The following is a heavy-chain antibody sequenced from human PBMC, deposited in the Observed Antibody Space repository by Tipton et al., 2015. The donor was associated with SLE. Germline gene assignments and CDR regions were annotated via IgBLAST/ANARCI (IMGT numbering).Heavy chain of an antibody. J-gene: IGHJ4*02. CDR3: ARGGYSSGWYGDYFVY. Sequence: TLSLTCTVSGDSFSGHYWSWVRQAPGKGLEWIGDINYSGSTNYSTSLKSRVTISLDTSKTQFSLTVRSVTAADTAIYYCARGGYSSGWYGDYFVYCGQGTLVTVSS. V-gene: IGHV4-59*11. D-gene: IGHD6-19*01. CDR1: GDSFSGHY. CDR2: INYSGST.